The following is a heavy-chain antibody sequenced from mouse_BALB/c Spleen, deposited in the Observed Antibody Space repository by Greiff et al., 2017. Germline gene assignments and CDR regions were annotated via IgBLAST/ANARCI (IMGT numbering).Heavy chain of an antibody. D-gene: IGHD1-1*01. CDR2: ISNGGGST. J-gene: IGHJ1*01. CDR1: GFTFSSYT. V-gene: IGHV5-12-2*01. Sequence: EVKVEASGGGLVQPGGSLKLSCAASGFTFSSYTMSWVRQTPEKRLEWVAYISNGGGSTYYPDTVKGRFTISRDNAKNTLYLQMSSLKSEDTAMYYCARHYYGSSWYFDVWGAGTTVTVSS. CDR3: ARHYYGSSWYFDV.